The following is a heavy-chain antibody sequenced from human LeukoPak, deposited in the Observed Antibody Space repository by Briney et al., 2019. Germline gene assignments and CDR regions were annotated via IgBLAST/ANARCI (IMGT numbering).Heavy chain of an antibody. D-gene: IGHD6-19*01. J-gene: IGHJ3*02. CDR2: IKSDCSI. CDR1: VLININVR. CDR3: ITVSVAGHRDDAFDI. V-gene: IGHV3-15*01. Sequence: PGWALRLSCVASVLININVRMTWVRQAPGREGEWFGGIKSDCSIDYAAPGKGRFTMSRDDSKNTVYLQMNSMKSEDTAVYYCITVSVAGHRDDAFDIWGQGTMVTVSS.